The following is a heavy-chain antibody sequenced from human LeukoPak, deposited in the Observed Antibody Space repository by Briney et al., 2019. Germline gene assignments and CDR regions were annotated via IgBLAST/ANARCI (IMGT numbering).Heavy chain of an antibody. CDR1: GFTFSNYW. D-gene: IGHD3-9*01. CDR2: IKQDGSQK. CDR3: ARGIEYYDILTGLDY. Sequence: GGSLRLSCAASGFTFSNYWVTWIRQAPGKGLEWVANIKQDGSQKFYVDSVKGRFTISRDNAKNSLYLQMNSLRAEDTAVYYCARGIEYYDILTGLDYWGQGTLVTVSS. V-gene: IGHV3-7*01. J-gene: IGHJ4*02.